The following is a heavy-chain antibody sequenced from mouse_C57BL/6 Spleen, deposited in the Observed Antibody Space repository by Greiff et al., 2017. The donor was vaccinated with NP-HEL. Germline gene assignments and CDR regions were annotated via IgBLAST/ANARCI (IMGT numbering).Heavy chain of an antibody. CDR1: GFTFSDYY. CDR2: INYDGSST. V-gene: IGHV5-16*01. Sequence: EVKLVESEGGLVQPGSSMKLSCTASGFTFSDYYMAWVRQVPEKGLEWVANINYDGSSTYYLDSLKSRFIISRDNAKNILYLQMSSLKSEDTATYYCARGGLPLFDYWGQGTTLTVSS. CDR3: ARGGLPLFDY. D-gene: IGHD2-4*01. J-gene: IGHJ2*01.